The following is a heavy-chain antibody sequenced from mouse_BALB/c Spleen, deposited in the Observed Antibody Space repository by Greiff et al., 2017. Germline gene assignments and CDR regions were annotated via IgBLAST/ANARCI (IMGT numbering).Heavy chain of an antibody. CDR2: INPSRGYT. V-gene: IGHV1-4*02. CDR1: GYTFTSYT. J-gene: IGHJ4*01. CDR3: ARGGWLLRSFYAMDY. Sequence: QVQLQQSAAELARPGASVKMSCKASGYTFTSYTMHLVKQRPGQGLEWIGYINPSRGYTEYNQKFKDKTTLTADKSSSTAYMQLSSLTSEYSAVYYCARGGWLLRSFYAMDYWGQGTSVTVSS. D-gene: IGHD2-3*01.